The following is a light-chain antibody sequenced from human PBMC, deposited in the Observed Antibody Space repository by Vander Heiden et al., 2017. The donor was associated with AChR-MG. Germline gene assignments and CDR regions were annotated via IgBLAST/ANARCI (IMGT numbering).Light chain of an antibody. CDR2: DAS. V-gene: IGKV1-33*01. Sequence: DIQMTQSPSSLSASVGDRVTITCQASQDMGNNVNWYQQKPGKAPRLLMYDASTLESGVPSRFSGSGSATHFTLTIGSLQPEDFATYYCQQYDNPPPTFSFGPGTEVD. CDR1: QDMGNN. J-gene: IGKJ3*01. CDR3: QQYDNPPPTFS.